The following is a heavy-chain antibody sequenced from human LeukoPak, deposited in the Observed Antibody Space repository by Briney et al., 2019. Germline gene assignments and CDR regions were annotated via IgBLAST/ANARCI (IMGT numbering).Heavy chain of an antibody. CDR3: ASERWRSGSYHDAFDI. D-gene: IGHD1-26*01. J-gene: IGHJ3*02. Sequence: GGSLRLSCAASGFTFSDHYMEWVRQAPGKGLEWVGRIRDKANSYTTEYAASVKGRFTISRDDSKNSMYLQVNSLRTEDTAVYYCASERWRSGSYHDAFDIWGQGTKVTISS. CDR2: IRDKANSYTT. CDR1: GFTFSDHY. V-gene: IGHV3-72*01.